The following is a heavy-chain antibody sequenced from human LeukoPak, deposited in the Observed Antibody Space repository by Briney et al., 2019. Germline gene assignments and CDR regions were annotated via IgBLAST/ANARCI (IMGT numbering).Heavy chain of an antibody. CDR3: ATLRGTGTTSHWFDP. V-gene: IGHV1-69*06. CDR1: GGTFSSYA. D-gene: IGHD1-1*01. Sequence: GASVKVSCKASGGTFSSYAISWVRQAPGQGLEWMGGIIPIFGTAIYAQKFQGRVTMTEDTSTDTAYMELSSLRSEDTAVYYCATLRGTGTTSHWFDPWGQGTLVTVSS. CDR2: IIPIFGTA. J-gene: IGHJ5*02.